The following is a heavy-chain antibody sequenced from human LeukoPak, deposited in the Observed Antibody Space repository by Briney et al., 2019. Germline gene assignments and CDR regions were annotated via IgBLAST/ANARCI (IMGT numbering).Heavy chain of an antibody. V-gene: IGHV4-39*07. D-gene: IGHD2-2*01. CDR3: ARSGPPAGRPDAFDI. CDR2: IYYSGKT. CDR1: GGSISTSSYH. Sequence: SETLSLTCTVSGGSISTSSYHWGWFRQPPGKALECIGTIYYSGKTYYNSSLSSRVTISLHTSKNQFSLKLSSVTAADTAVYYCARSGPPAGRPDAFDIWGQGTMATVSS. J-gene: IGHJ3*02.